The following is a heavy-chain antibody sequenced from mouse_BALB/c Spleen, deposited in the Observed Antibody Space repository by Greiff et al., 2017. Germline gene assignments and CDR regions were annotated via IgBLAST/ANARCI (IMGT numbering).Heavy chain of an antibody. CDR2: ISYSGST. D-gene: IGHD2-1*01. CDR3: ARRDYGNPYYFDY. CDR1: GYSITSDYA. J-gene: IGHJ2*01. Sequence: DVQLQESGPGLVKPSQSLSLTCTVTGYSITSDYAWNWIRQFPGNKLEWMGYISYSGSTSYNPSLKSRISITRDTSKNQFFLQLNSVTTEDTATYYCARRDYGNPYYFDYWGQGTTLTVSS. V-gene: IGHV3-2*02.